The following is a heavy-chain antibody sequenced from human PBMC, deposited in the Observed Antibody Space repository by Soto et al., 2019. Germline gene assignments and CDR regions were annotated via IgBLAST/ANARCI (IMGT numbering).Heavy chain of an antibody. CDR1: GGSISSYY. V-gene: IGHV4-59*01. D-gene: IGHD4-17*01. Sequence: SETLSLTCTVSGGSISSYYWSWIRQPPGKGLEWIGYIYYSGSTNYNPSLKSRVTISVDTSKNQFSLKLSSVTAADTAVSYCSRGDYAGYYYYYGMDAWGQATTVTV. CDR2: IYYSGST. CDR3: SRGDYAGYYYYYGMDA. J-gene: IGHJ6*02.